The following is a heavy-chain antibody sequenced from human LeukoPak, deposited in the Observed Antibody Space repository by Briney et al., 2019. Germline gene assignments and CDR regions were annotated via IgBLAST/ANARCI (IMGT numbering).Heavy chain of an antibody. CDR1: GFTFTSYD. CDR2: MNPNNGNT. CDR3: ARAGIVVVPAATYAFDI. V-gene: IGHV1-8*01. Sequence: ASVKVSCKASGFTFTSYDINWVRQASGQGLEWMGWMNPNNGNTGYAQKFQGRVTMARDTSISTAYMELRGLRSEDTAVYYCARAGIVVVPAATYAFDIWGQGTMVTVSS. D-gene: IGHD2-2*01. J-gene: IGHJ3*02.